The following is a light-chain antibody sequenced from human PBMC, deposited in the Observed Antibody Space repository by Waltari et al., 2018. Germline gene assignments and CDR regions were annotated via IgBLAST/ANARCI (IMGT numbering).Light chain of an antibody. Sequence: EVVMTQSPATLSVSPGGRATLSCRASQSIATNLAWYQQRRGQAPKLLIFDASTRATSISGRFSGSGSGIEFTLTISSLQSEDSAVYYCQQYNRWPPITFGQGTRLEIK. CDR1: QSIATN. J-gene: IGKJ5*01. CDR3: QQYNRWPPIT. V-gene: IGKV3-15*01. CDR2: DAS.